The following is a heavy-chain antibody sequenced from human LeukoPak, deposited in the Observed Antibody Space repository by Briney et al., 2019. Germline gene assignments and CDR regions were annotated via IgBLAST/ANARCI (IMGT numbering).Heavy chain of an antibody. CDR1: GFTVSSNY. J-gene: IGHJ4*02. CDR2: MYSDGST. Sequence: GGSLRLSCAASGFTVSSNYMTWVRQAPGKGLECVSVMYSDGSTFYADSAKGRFIMSRDNSKNTLYLQMNSLRAEDTAVYYCARDYGPTPFDYWGQGTLVIVSS. D-gene: IGHD4-17*01. V-gene: IGHV3-53*01. CDR3: ARDYGPTPFDY.